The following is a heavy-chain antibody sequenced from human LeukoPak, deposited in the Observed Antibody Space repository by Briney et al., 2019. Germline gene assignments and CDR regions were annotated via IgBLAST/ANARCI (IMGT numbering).Heavy chain of an antibody. Sequence: GGSLRLSCAASGFTFSSYRMTWVRQAPGKGLEWVSYIDSSSSTIYYADSVKGRFTISRDNAKNSLYLRMNSLRDEDTAVYYCARDSLVGATLDYWGQGTLVTVSS. CDR3: ARDSLVGATLDY. CDR1: GFTFSSYR. D-gene: IGHD1-26*01. CDR2: IDSSSSTI. J-gene: IGHJ4*02. V-gene: IGHV3-48*02.